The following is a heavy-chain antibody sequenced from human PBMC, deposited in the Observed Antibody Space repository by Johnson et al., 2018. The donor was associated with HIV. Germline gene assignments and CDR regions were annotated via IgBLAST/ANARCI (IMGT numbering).Heavy chain of an antibody. CDR3: AKDRRWELLGAFDI. D-gene: IGHD2-15*01. Sequence: VQLVESGGGLIQPGGSLRLSCAASGFTVSSNYMSWVRQAPGKGLEWVSVIYSGGSTYYADSVKGRLTISRDNSKNTLYLQMNSLRAEDTALYYCAKDRRWELLGAFDIWGQGTMVTVSS. J-gene: IGHJ3*02. V-gene: IGHV3-53*01. CDR1: GFTVSSNY. CDR2: IYSGGST.